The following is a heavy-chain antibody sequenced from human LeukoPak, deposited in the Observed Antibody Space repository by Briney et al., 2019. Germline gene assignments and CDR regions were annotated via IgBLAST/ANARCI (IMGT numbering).Heavy chain of an antibody. J-gene: IGHJ4*02. V-gene: IGHV4-59*12. Sequence: KASETLSLTCTVSGGSISNYYWSWIRQPPGKGLEWIGYMYYSGSGSTTYNPSLKSRVTISVDKSKNQFSLKLSSVTAADTAVYYCASKLYGEARTFDYWGQGTLVTVSS. D-gene: IGHD4-17*01. CDR3: ASKLYGEARTFDY. CDR1: GGSISNYY. CDR2: MYYSGSGST.